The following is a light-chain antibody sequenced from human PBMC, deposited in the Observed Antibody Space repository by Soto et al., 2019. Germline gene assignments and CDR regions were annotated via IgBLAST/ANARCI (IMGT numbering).Light chain of an antibody. CDR2: DAS. CDR1: QSISSW. V-gene: IGKV1-5*01. CDR3: QQYNSYPWT. J-gene: IGKJ1*01. Sequence: DIQMTQSRTTLSASVGDRVSITCRASQSISSWLAWYQQKPGKAPKLLIYDASSLESGVPSRFSGSGSGTELTLTISSLQPDDFATYYCQQYNSYPWTFGQGTKVEIK.